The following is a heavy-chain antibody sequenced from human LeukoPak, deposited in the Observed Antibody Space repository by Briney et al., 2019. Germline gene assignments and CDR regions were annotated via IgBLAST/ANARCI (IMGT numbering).Heavy chain of an antibody. CDR2: IYYSGST. CDR1: GGSISTYY. CDR3: ASGGIAVAGTSSGIATLDY. D-gene: IGHD6-19*01. Sequence: PSETLSLTCTVSGGSISTYYWSWIRQPPGKGLEWIGYIYYSGSTNYNPSLKSRVTISVDTSKNQFSLKLSSVTAADTAVYYCASGGIAVAGTSSGIATLDYWGQGTLVTVSS. V-gene: IGHV4-59*01. J-gene: IGHJ4*02.